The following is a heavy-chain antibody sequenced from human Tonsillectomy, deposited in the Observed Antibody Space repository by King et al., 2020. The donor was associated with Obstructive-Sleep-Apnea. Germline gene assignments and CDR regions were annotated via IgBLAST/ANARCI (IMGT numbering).Heavy chain of an antibody. J-gene: IGHJ6*02. CDR1: GFTFSSYS. CDR3: ARAMGGYYYYGMDV. Sequence: VQLVESGGGLVQPGGSLRLSCAASGFTFSSYSMNWVRQAPGKGLEWVSYISSSSSTIYYADSVKGRFTIPRDNAKNSLYLQMNSLRAEDTAVYYCARAMGGYYYYGMDVWGQGTTVTVSS. CDR2: ISSSSSTI. V-gene: IGHV3-48*04. D-gene: IGHD3-16*01.